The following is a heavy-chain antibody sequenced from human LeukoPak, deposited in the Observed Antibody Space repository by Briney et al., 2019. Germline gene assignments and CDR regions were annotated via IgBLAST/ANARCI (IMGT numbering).Heavy chain of an antibody. Sequence: PGGSLRLSCAASGFTFNFYAMTWVRQAPGEGLEWVSGISGSGANTYYADSVKGRFTISRDKSKNTLYLQMNSLRAEDTAVYYCAKAVYDYIWGSNPPYYFDYWGQGTLVTVSS. D-gene: IGHD3-16*02. V-gene: IGHV3-23*01. CDR2: ISGSGANT. CDR1: GFTFNFYA. J-gene: IGHJ4*02. CDR3: AKAVYDYIWGSNPPYYFDY.